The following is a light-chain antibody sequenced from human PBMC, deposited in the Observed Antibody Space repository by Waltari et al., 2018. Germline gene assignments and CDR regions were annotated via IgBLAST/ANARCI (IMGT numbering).Light chain of an antibody. CDR2: DVS. CDR3: QQYCTIPIT. V-gene: IGKV3-11*01. J-gene: IGKJ5*01. Sequence: EIVLTQSPGTLSLSTGERATLPCRASQVVRGYLAWYQQKVGQAPRFLIYDVSNRATGTPARFSGSGSGTDFTLTISSLQAEDVAVYYCQQYCTIPITFGQGTRLEIK. CDR1: QVVRGY.